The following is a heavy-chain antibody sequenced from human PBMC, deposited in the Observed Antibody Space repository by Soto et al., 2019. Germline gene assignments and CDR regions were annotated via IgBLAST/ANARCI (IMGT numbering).Heavy chain of an antibody. CDR1: SGSISSSNW. V-gene: IGHV4-4*02. Sequence: QVQLQASGPGLVKPSGTLSLTCAVSSGSISSSNWWSWVRQPPGKGLEWIGEIYNSGSTNYNPSLKSRVTVSVDKSRNQFSLKLSSVTAADTAVYYCARLQLVLNWFDPWGQGTLVTVSS. CDR3: ARLQLVLNWFDP. D-gene: IGHD6-13*01. J-gene: IGHJ5*02. CDR2: IYNSGST.